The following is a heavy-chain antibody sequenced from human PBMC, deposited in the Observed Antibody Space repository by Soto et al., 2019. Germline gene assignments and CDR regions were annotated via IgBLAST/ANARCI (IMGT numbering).Heavy chain of an antibody. Sequence: SETLSLTCTVSGGSISSGGYYWSWIRQHPGKGLEWIGYIYYSGSTYYNPSLKSRVTISVDTSKNQFSLKLSSVTAADTAVYYCARDVCSSTSCYDGDLNWFDPWGQGTLVTVSS. D-gene: IGHD2-2*01. CDR2: IYYSGST. CDR1: GGSISSGGYY. V-gene: IGHV4-31*03. CDR3: ARDVCSSTSCYDGDLNWFDP. J-gene: IGHJ5*02.